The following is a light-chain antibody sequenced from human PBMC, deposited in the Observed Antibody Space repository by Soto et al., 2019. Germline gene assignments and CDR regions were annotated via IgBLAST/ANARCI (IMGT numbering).Light chain of an antibody. J-gene: IGLJ2*01. CDR2: EVS. V-gene: IGLV2-8*01. Sequence: QSALTQPPSASGSPGQSVTISCTGTSSDVGGYNYVYWYQQHPGKAPKLMISEVSKRPSGVPDRFAGSKSGNTASLTVSWLQAEDEADYYCSSFAGNNNLVFGGGTKLTVL. CDR3: SSFAGNNNLV. CDR1: SSDVGGYNY.